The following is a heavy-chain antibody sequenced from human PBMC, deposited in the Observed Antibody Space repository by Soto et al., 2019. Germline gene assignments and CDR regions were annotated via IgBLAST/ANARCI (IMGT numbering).Heavy chain of an antibody. V-gene: IGHV1-18*04. CDR2: ISGYNGNT. CDR1: GYSFISYG. J-gene: IGHJ4*02. Sequence: QVQLVQSGGEVKKPGASVKVSCKASGYSFISYGISWVRQAPGQGPEWMGWISGYNGNTKYAQSFQGRVTITADKSTSTASLELSSLRSDDTAVYYCAREGRGKKAGYNGLVSLGYWGQGTLVTVSS. CDR3: AREGRGKKAGYNGLVSLGY. D-gene: IGHD2-2*02.